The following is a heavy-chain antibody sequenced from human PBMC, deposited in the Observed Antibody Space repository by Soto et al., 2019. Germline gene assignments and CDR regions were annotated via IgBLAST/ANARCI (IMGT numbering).Heavy chain of an antibody. CDR1: GASISSDDYY. J-gene: IGHJ6*02. V-gene: IGHV4-30-4*01. CDR3: ARDVNNYYGMDV. CDR2: ISYSGST. Sequence: QVQLQESGPGLVKPSQTLSLTCSISGASISSDDYYWRWFRQPPGKVLEWIGYISYSGSTYYNPSPKSRITISVDTSKTQFSLILSSVTAADTAVFYCARDVNNYYGMDVWGQGTTVTVSS.